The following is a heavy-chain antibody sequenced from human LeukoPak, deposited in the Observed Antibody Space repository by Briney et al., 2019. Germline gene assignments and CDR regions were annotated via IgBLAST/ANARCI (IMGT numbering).Heavy chain of an antibody. Sequence: SETLSLTCTVSGGSISIRCYYWGWLRQPPGKGLEWIGSIYYSASTYYNPSLKSRVTISVDTSKNQFSLKLSSVTAADTAVYYCARHEYYDFWSGYLSGNWFDPWGQGTLVTVSS. CDR2: IYYSAST. D-gene: IGHD3-3*01. J-gene: IGHJ5*02. V-gene: IGHV4-39*01. CDR3: ARHEYYDFWSGYLSGNWFDP. CDR1: GGSISIRCYY.